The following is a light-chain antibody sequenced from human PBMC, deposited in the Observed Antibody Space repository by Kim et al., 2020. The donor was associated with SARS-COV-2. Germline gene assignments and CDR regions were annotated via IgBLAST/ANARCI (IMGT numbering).Light chain of an antibody. CDR1: QDITNH. CDR3: QQYNRYPMT. CDR2: AAS. J-gene: IGKJ5*01. V-gene: IGKV1-16*02. Sequence: ASVGDRVTITCRASQDITNHLVWFQQKAGKAPKSLIYAASSLQSVVPSKFGGSGSGTDFTLTISSLQPEDSATYYCQQYNRYPMTFGQGTRLEIK.